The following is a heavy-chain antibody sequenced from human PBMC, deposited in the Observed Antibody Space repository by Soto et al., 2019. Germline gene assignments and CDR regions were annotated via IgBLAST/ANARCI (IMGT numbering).Heavy chain of an antibody. Sequence: VQLVESGGGLVQPGGSLRLSCAASGFTFSNYNMNWVRQAPGKGLEWVSYISTGGSTIYYSDSVKGRFSISRDNAKNSLYLQMSSLRAEDTAVYYCARESPKLDYWGQGTLVTVSS. CDR1: GFTFSNYN. V-gene: IGHV3-48*01. J-gene: IGHJ4*02. CDR2: ISTGGSTI. CDR3: ARESPKLDY.